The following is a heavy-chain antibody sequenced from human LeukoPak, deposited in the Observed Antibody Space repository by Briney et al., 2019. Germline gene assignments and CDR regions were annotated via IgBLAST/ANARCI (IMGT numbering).Heavy chain of an antibody. CDR3: AREAEYYNDSSGYYYFFDY. D-gene: IGHD3-22*01. Sequence: SAALSLTWTVSGGSISIYYWSWIRQPAGKGLEWIGRIYTSGSTNYNPSLKSRVTMSVDTSKSQFSLKLSSVTAADTAVYYCAREAEYYNDSSGYYYFFDYWGQGTLVTVSS. V-gene: IGHV4-4*07. J-gene: IGHJ4*02. CDR2: IYTSGST. CDR1: GGSISIYY.